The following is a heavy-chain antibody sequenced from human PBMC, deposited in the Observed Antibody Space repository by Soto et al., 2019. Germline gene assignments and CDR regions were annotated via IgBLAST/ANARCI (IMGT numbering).Heavy chain of an antibody. J-gene: IGHJ3*02. Sequence: QGTLKESGPTLVKPTQTLTLTCSFSGFSLSTSGVGVGWIRQSPGKALEWLALIYWSGDEHYRPSLKSRLSIIKDTSNNRVVLIMTDMDPVDTATYYCARGLASLPVFAFDIWGQGTMVTVSS. CDR2: IYWSGDE. D-gene: IGHD6-6*01. V-gene: IGHV2-5*01. CDR1: GFSLSTSGVG. CDR3: ARGLASLPVFAFDI.